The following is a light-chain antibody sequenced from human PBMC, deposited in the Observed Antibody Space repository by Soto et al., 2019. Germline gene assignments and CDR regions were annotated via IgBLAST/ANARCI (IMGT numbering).Light chain of an antibody. Sequence: AIQLTQSPSSLSASVGDRVTITCRASQGISTLLAWYQQKPGKAPKVLIYESSLLQSGVPSRFSGSGSGTDSTLTISSLQPEDFATYYCQHFKSFPITFGQGTRLEIK. CDR3: QHFKSFPIT. CDR1: QGISTL. V-gene: IGKV1-13*02. J-gene: IGKJ5*01. CDR2: ESS.